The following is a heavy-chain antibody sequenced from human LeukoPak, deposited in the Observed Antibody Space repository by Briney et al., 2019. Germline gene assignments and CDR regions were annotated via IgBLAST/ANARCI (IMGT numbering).Heavy chain of an antibody. CDR1: GDSINSGNSH. CDR3: ASYFVGNGGRGY. V-gene: IGHV4-30-4*01. D-gene: IGHD3-10*02. CDR2: VYDSWNN. Sequence: SEALSLTCTVSGDSINSGNSHWTWIRQPPGKGLEWLGSVYDSWNNYYNPSLESRITMSVDTSKNQYSLELSSVIAADTAVYYCASYFVGNGGRGYWGQGALVTVSS. J-gene: IGHJ4*02.